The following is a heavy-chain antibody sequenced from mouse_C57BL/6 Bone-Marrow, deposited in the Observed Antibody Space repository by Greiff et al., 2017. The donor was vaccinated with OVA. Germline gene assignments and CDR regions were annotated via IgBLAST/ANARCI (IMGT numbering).Heavy chain of an antibody. D-gene: IGHD2-3*01. CDR1: GYSITSGYY. J-gene: IGHJ4*01. Sequence: LMESGPGLVKPSQSLSLTCSVTGYSITSGYYWNWIRQFPGNKLVWMGYISYDGINNYNPSLKNRISITRDTSKNQFFLKLNSVTTEDTATYYCARWLLPYYYAMDYWGQGTSVTVSS. CDR2: ISYDGIN. CDR3: ARWLLPYYYAMDY. V-gene: IGHV3-6*01.